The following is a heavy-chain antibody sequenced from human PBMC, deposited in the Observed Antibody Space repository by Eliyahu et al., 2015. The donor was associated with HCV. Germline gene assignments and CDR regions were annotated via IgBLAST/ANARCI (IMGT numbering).Heavy chain of an antibody. D-gene: IGHD5-18*01. J-gene: IGHJ4*02. CDR1: XFFIXXYW. V-gene: IGHV3-7*01. CDR3: ARYGYSHGLDY. CDR2: MKGDGSEK. Sequence: EVQLVESGGGLVQPGGSLRLSCGASXFFIXXYWMSWVRQAPGKGLEWVANMKGDGSEKYYVDSVEGRFTISRDNTNNSLYLQMDSLRAEDSAVYFCARYGYSHGLDYWGPGTLVTVSS.